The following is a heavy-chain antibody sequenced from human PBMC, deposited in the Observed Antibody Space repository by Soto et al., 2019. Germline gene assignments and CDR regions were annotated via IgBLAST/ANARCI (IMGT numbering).Heavy chain of an antibody. V-gene: IGHV4-31*03. CDR2: IYYSGST. D-gene: IGHD5-12*01. J-gene: IGHJ4*02. CDR1: GGSISSGGYY. CDR3: ARGHHSGYEHFDY. Sequence: PSETLSLTCTVSGGSISSGGYYWSWIRQHPGKGLEWIGYIYYSGSTYYNPSLKSRVTMSVDTSENPFSLKLSSVTAADTAVYHCARGHHSGYEHFDYWCQGILVTVSS.